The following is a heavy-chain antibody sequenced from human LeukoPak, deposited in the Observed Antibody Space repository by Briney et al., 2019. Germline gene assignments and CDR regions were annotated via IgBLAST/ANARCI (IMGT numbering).Heavy chain of an antibody. CDR3: TRAAETYDSSGYYSDPGDP. V-gene: IGHV4-34*01. J-gene: IGHJ5*02. CDR1: VGSFSGYH. CDR2: INHSGST. D-gene: IGHD3-22*01. Sequence: SETLSLTCAVYVGSFSGYHWSWIRQPPGKGLEWIGEINHSGSTNYNPSLKSRVTISVDTSKNQFSLKLSSVTAADTAVYYCTRAAETYDSSGYYSDPGDPWGQGTLVTVSS.